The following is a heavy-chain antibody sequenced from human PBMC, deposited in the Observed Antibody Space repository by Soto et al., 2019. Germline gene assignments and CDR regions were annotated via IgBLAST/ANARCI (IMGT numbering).Heavy chain of an antibody. CDR1: GYTFTSYD. J-gene: IGHJ6*03. V-gene: IGHV1-8*01. Sequence: ASVKVSCKASGYTFTSYDINWVRQATGQGLEWMGWMNPNSGNTGYAQKFQGRVTMTRNTSISTAYMELSSLRSEDTAVYYCARGLRGLVEGGAIVVVPAGYYYYYYMDVWGKGTTVTVSS. D-gene: IGHD2-2*01. CDR2: MNPNSGNT. CDR3: ARGLRGLVEGGAIVVVPAGYYYYYYMDV.